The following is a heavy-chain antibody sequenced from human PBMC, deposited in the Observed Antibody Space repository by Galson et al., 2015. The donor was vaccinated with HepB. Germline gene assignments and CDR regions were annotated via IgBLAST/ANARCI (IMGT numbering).Heavy chain of an antibody. CDR1: GYTFTSYG. D-gene: IGHD3-9*01. Sequence: SVKVSCKASGYTFTSYGISWVRQAPGQGLEWMGWISAYNGNTNYAQKLQGRVTMTTDTSTSTAYMELRSLRSDDTAVYYCARDWVLRYFDWLLGTPLFPLNPGERFDYWGQGTLVTVSS. J-gene: IGHJ4*02. CDR3: ARDWVLRYFDWLLGTPLFPLNPGERFDY. CDR2: ISAYNGNT. V-gene: IGHV1-18*04.